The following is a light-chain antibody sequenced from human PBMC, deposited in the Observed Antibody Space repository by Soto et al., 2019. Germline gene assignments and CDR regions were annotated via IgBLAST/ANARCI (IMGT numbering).Light chain of an antibody. CDR2: DAS. Sequence: EIVLTQSPATLSLSPGERATLSCRASQSVSSSLAWYQQKPGQAPRLLIYDASNRATGIPARFSGSGSGTDFTLTITRREPEDFAVYYCQQSSNWPLTFGGGNKVKIK. CDR1: QSVSSS. J-gene: IGKJ4*01. V-gene: IGKV3-11*01. CDR3: QQSSNWPLT.